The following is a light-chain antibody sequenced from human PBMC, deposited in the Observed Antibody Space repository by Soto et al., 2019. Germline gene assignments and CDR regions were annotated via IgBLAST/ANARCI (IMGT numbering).Light chain of an antibody. CDR3: SSYAIISPVV. CDR2: DVS. V-gene: IGLV2-14*01. Sequence: QSALTQPASVSGSPGQSITISCTGSSSDVGGYNYVSWYQQHPGNAPKLMIYDVSNRPSGVSNRFSGSKSGNTASLTISGLQAEDEADYYCSSYAIISPVVFGGGTKLTVL. J-gene: IGLJ3*02. CDR1: SSDVGGYNY.